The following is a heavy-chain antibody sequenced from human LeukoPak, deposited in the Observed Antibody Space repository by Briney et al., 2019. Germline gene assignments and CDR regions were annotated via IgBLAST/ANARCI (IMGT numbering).Heavy chain of an antibody. CDR1: GFTFSTHA. Sequence: GGSLRLSCAASGFTFSTHAMHWVRQAPGKGLEWVAFIRHDGNNKYYADSVKGRFTISRDNSRDTLYLQMNSLRPEDTAVYYCTKGDDYGASTRLPKFNWFDPWGQGTLVTVSS. D-gene: IGHD4/OR15-4a*01. CDR2: IRHDGNNK. J-gene: IGHJ5*02. V-gene: IGHV3-30*02. CDR3: TKGDDYGASTRLPKFNWFDP.